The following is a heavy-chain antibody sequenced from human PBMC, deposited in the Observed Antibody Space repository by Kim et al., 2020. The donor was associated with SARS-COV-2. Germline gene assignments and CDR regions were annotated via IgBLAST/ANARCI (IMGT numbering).Heavy chain of an antibody. J-gene: IGHJ4*02. Sequence: TNYAQKLQGRVTMTTDTSTSTAYMELRSLRSDDTAVYYCARISSDYYFDYWGQGTLVTVSS. CDR2: T. D-gene: IGHD2-21*01. V-gene: IGHV1-18*01. CDR3: ARISSDYYFDY.